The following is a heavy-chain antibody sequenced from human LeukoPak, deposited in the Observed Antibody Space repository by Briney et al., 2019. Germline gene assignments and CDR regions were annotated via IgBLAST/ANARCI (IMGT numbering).Heavy chain of an antibody. V-gene: IGHV4-39*07. CDR3: AREPDGLRLGELRMD. CDR1: GGSISSSSYY. Sequence: PSETLSLTCTVSGGSISSSSYYWGWIRQPPGKGLEWIGSIYYSGSTYYNPSLKSRVTISIDTSKNQFSLKLSSVTAADTAVYYCAREPDGLRLGELRMDWGQGTLVTVSS. CDR2: IYYSGST. J-gene: IGHJ4*02. D-gene: IGHD3-16*01.